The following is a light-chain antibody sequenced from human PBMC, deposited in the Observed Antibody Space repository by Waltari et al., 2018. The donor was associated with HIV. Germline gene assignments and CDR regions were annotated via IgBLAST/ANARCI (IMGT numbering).Light chain of an antibody. J-gene: IGLJ1*01. CDR3: SSYATGNTYV. Sequence: QSALTQPASVSGSPGQSITISCTGTNSDIGKYKLVSWYQQPPGRVPKVLIFEVTTRPSGISHRFSGSKSDNTASLTISGLQAEDEADYYCSSYATGNTYVFGTGTSVTVL. CDR1: NSDIGKYKL. V-gene: IGLV2-23*02. CDR2: EVT.